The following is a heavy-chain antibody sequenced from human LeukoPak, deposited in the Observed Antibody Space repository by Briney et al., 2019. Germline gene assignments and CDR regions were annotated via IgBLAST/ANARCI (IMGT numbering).Heavy chain of an antibody. D-gene: IGHD6-13*01. J-gene: IGHJ6*01. CDR2: IGCSGSSI. CDR3: ARGPFSTSWYPLQDTPNHCFAMDV. Sequence: GGSLRLSCAASGFIFGAYGVNWVLEAPGKGQEWVATIGCSGSSIYFADSVKVRFTISRDNATNSLFPHMEPVRAEDTAVYYRARGPFSTSWYPLQDTPNHCFAMDVGGEGTTVIVSS. V-gene: IGHV3-48*03. CDR1: GFIFGAYG.